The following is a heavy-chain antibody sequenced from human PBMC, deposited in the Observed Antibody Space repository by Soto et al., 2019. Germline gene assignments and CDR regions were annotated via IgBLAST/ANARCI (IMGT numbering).Heavy chain of an antibody. CDR1: GFTFSRYA. D-gene: IGHD1-26*01. V-gene: IGHV3-23*01. Sequence: LRLSCVASGFTFSRYAMIWVRQAPGKGLEWISSISETGGSTYYAASVKGRFTISRDNSMNTLYLQVNSLRAEDTAVYYCAKERYSGYYDYWGQGTPVTVSS. J-gene: IGHJ4*02. CDR2: ISETGGST. CDR3: AKERYSGYYDY.